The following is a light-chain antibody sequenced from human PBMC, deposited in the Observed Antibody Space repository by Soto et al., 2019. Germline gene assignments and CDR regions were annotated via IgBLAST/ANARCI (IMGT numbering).Light chain of an antibody. CDR3: LQDFRYPWT. CDR2: SAS. Sequence: DIQMTQSASSLSASVGYRFTITCRASQSIGSYLNWYQQKSGKAPYLLIYSASTLQSGVPSRFRGSGSGRDFTLTISGLQPDDFETYYCLQDFRYPWTYGQGTKVDIK. V-gene: IGKV1-39*01. CDR1: QSIGSY. J-gene: IGKJ1*01.